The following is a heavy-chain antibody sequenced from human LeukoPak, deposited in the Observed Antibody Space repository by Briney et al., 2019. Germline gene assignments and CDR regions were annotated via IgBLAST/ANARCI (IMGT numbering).Heavy chain of an antibody. CDR1: GYSISSGYY. J-gene: IGHJ4*02. D-gene: IGHD5-18*01. V-gene: IGHV4-38-2*02. Sequence: SETLSLTCTVSGYSISSGYYWGWIRQPPGQGLEWIGSIYHSGSTYYNPSLKSRVTISVDTSKNQFSLKLSSVTAADTAVYYCARLPNTAMADYWGQGTLVTVSS. CDR3: ARLPNTAMADY. CDR2: IYHSGST.